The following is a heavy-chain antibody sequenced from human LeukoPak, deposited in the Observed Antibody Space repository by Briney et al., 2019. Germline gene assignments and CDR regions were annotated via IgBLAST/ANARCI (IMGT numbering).Heavy chain of an antibody. CDR1: GGSISSSAYY. D-gene: IGHD6-19*01. J-gene: IGHJ4*02. CDR3: ARDKIAVPGPDFDY. Sequence: SETLSLTRTVSGGSISSSAYYWAWIRQPPGKGLEWIGSIDYTGSTYYNPSLKSRVTISADTSKNQFSLKVNSVTAADAAVFYCARDKIAVPGPDFDYWGQGTLVTVSS. CDR2: IDYTGST. V-gene: IGHV4-39*02.